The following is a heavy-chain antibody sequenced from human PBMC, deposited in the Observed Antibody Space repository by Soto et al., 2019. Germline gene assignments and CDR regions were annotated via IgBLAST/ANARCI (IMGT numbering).Heavy chain of an antibody. J-gene: IGHJ5*02. V-gene: IGHV1-46*01. D-gene: IGHD3-22*01. CDR1: GYTFTSYY. CDR2: INPSGGST. CDR3: ARSRLQNYYDISCYTNWMDP. Sequence: GASVKCYVKAPGYTFTSYYMHWVRQAPGQVLDWIGIINPSGGSTSYAKKFQGRVTMTRDTSTSAVYMEPSSLRSEDTAVYYCARSRLQNYYDISCYTNWMDPWGQGTVIPIS.